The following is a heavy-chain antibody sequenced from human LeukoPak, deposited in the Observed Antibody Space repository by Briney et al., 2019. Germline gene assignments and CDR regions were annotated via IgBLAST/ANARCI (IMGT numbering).Heavy chain of an antibody. CDR1: GYSFTSYW. J-gene: IGHJ4*02. V-gene: IGHV5-51*01. CDR2: IYPGDSDT. D-gene: IGHD6-19*01. CDR3: ARPGYSSGWYVDY. Sequence: PGESLKISCKGSGYSFTSYWIGWVRQLPGKGLEWMGIIYPGDSDTRYSPSFQGQVTISADKSISTAYLQWSSLKASDTAMYNCARPGYSSGWYVDYWGQGTLVTVSS.